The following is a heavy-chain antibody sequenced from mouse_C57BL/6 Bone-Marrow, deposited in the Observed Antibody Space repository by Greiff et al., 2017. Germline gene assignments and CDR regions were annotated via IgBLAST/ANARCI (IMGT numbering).Heavy chain of an antibody. J-gene: IGHJ2*01. D-gene: IGHD1-1*01. CDR1: GYTFTSYW. CDR2: IHPNSGST. V-gene: IGHV1-64*01. Sequence: QVQLQQPGAELVKPGASVKLSCKASGYTFTSYWMHWVKQRPGQGLEWIGMIHPNSGSTNYNEKFKSKATLTVDNSSSTAYMQLSSLTSEDSAVYYCARRYYYGSSYGGCDYWGQGTTLTVSS. CDR3: ARRYYYGSSYGGCDY.